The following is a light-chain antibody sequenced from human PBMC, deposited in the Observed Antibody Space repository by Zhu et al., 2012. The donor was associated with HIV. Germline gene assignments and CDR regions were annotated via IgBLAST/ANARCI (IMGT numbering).Light chain of an antibody. Sequence: DIQMTQSPASLSASVGDTVSISCRASQVITSSLVWYQHRPGKAPKLLLYAPDRLATGVPSRFSGSGSGTDFALTIGGLQPEDFASYYCQQYYSSPLTFGGGTKVEIK. CDR1: QVITSS. CDR3: QQYYSSPLT. CDR2: APD. J-gene: IGKJ4*01. V-gene: IGKV1-NL1*01.